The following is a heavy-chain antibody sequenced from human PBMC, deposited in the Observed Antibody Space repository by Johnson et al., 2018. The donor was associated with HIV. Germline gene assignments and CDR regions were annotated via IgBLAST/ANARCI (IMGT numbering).Heavy chain of an antibody. CDR2: IFFDGSNA. J-gene: IGHJ3*01. CDR1: GFMFDGYA. CDR3: ARDYRFRSFSSSPEAFDV. Sequence: QVQLVESGGGVVQPWRSLRLSCAASGFMFDGYAMHWVRQAPGKGLEWVAVIFFDGSNAYYSDSVKGRFTISRDNAKNTVYLQMNSLRGEDTAAYYCARDYRFRSFSSSPEAFDVWGQGTMVTVSS. D-gene: IGHD2-2*01. V-gene: IGHV3-30*04.